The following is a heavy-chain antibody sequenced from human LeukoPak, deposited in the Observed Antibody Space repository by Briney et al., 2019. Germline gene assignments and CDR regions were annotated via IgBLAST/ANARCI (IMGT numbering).Heavy chain of an antibody. CDR2: INHSGGT. CDR3: ARGSLDSGYVNFDY. V-gene: IGHV4-34*01. D-gene: IGHD5-12*01. J-gene: IGHJ4*02. Sequence: SETLSPTCAVYGGSFSGDYWSWIRQPPGKGLEWIGEINHSGGTNYNPSLKSRVTISVDTSKSQFSLNLSSVTAADTAVYYCARGSLDSGYVNFDYWGQGTLVTVSS. CDR1: GGSFSGDY.